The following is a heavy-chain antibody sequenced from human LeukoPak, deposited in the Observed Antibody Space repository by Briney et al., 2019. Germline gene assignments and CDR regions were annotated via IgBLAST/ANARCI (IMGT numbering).Heavy chain of an antibody. J-gene: IGHJ4*02. CDR2: INPNSGGT. D-gene: IGHD3-22*01. Sequence: ASVKVSCKASGYTFTSYGISWVRQAPGQGLEWMGWINPNSGGTNYAQKFQGRVTMTRDTSISTAYMELSRLRSDDTAVYYCARDPGSSGYYSWYFDYWGQGTLVTVSS. CDR1: GYTFTSYG. V-gene: IGHV1-2*02. CDR3: ARDPGSSGYYSWYFDY.